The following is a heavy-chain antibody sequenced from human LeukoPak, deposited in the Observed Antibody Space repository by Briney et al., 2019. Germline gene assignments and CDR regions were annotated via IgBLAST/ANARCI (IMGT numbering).Heavy chain of an antibody. CDR3: ARYSGSYYYPPAWDL. V-gene: IGHV3-23*01. CDR1: GVTFSNNA. D-gene: IGHD1-26*01. CDR2: ASTSGGSA. J-gene: IGHJ4*02. Sequence: GGSLRLSCAASGVTFSNNAMSWVRQAPGEGLEWVSAASTSGGSAYYADSVKGRFTISRDNSKTTLYLQMDSLRADDTAVYYCARYSGSYYYPPAWDLWGQGTLVTVSS.